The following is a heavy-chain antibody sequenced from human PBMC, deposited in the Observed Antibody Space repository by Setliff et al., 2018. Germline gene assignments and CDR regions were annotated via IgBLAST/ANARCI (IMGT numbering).Heavy chain of an antibody. CDR1: GGTFINYG. J-gene: IGHJ4*02. V-gene: IGHV1-69*06. Sequence: SVQVSCKVSGGTFINYGINWVRQAPGQGLEWMGRIIPKFGASTYAQKFRGRVTITADTSASTTYMALSSLRSEDTAVYYCAKDNGGNPDCDYWGQGTLVTVSS. D-gene: IGHD1-26*01. CDR3: AKDNGGNPDCDY. CDR2: IIPKFGAS.